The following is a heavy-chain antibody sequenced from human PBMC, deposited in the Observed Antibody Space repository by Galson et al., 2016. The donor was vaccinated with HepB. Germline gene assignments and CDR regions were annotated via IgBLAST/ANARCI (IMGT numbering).Heavy chain of an antibody. CDR1: GGTFSNYA. D-gene: IGHD5-18*01. CDR2: ILPIFGTA. Sequence: SVKVSCKASGGTFSNYAISWVRQAPGQGLEWMGGILPIFGTANYAQKFQGRVTITADEPTSTVYMELSSLRSEDTAVYYCAREDTAMVKGRVNYYGMDVWGQGTTVTVSS. J-gene: IGHJ6*02. V-gene: IGHV1-69*13. CDR3: AREDTAMVKGRVNYYGMDV.